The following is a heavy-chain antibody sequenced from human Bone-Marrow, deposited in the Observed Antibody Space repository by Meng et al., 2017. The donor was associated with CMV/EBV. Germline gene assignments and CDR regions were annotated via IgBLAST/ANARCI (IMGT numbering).Heavy chain of an antibody. CDR3: AMWVRDFWSGSPRRLLFPFDY. CDR2: ISWNSGSI. Sequence: GGSLRLSCAASGFTFDDYAMHWVRQAPGKGLEWVSGISWNSGSIGYADSVKGRFTISRDNAKNSLYLQMNSLRAEDTAVYYCAMWVRDFWSGSPRRLLFPFDYWGQGTLVTVSS. V-gene: IGHV3-9*01. CDR1: GFTFDDYA. D-gene: IGHD3-3*01. J-gene: IGHJ4*02.